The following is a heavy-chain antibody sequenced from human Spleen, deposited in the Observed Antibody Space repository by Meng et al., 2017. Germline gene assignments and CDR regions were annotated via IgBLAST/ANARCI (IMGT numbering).Heavy chain of an antibody. Sequence: VRLRTWGPGLLKPSETLARTCACYGGTFSGYYWPWIRQPPGKGLEWIGEINHSGSTNYNPSLKSRVTISVDTSKNQLSLKLSSVTAADTAVYYCARKYGNYPYYFDYWGQGTLVTVSS. V-gene: IGHV4-34*01. J-gene: IGHJ4*02. D-gene: IGHD1-7*01. CDR2: INHSGST. CDR1: GGTFSGYY. CDR3: ARKYGNYPYYFDY.